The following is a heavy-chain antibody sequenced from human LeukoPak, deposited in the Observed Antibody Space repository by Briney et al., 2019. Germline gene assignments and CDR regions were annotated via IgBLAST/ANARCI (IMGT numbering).Heavy chain of an antibody. D-gene: IGHD6-13*01. Sequence: GRSLRLSCAASGLTFDDYAMPWVRQAPGKGLEWVSGIGWNSGGIVYADSVKGRFTISRDNAKNSLYLQMNSLGAEDTALYYCVKVTAAGFVDHWGQGTLVTVSS. CDR3: VKVTAAGFVDH. V-gene: IGHV3-9*01. CDR1: GLTFDDYA. J-gene: IGHJ4*02. CDR2: IGWNSGGI.